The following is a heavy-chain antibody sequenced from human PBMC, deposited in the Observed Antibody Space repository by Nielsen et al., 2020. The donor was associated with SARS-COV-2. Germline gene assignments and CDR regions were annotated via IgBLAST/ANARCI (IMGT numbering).Heavy chain of an antibody. CDR2: ISHDGSNK. CDR1: GFTFRSYG. Sequence: GESLKISCAASGFTFRSYGMHWVRQAPGKGLEWVAVISHDGSNKYYADSVKGRFTISRDSSKNTLYLQMNSLRAEDTAVYYCARELNVGMAIIGAFDIWGQGTMVTVSS. D-gene: IGHD5-24*01. V-gene: IGHV3-30*03. CDR3: ARELNVGMAIIGAFDI. J-gene: IGHJ3*02.